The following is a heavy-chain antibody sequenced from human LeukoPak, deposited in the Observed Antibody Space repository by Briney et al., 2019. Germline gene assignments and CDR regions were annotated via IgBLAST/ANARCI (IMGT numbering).Heavy chain of an antibody. CDR1: GYTFTSYW. J-gene: IGHJ4*02. Sequence: PGESLKNSCKGSGYTFTSYWIAWVRPMPGEGLEWMGIIYPGGSDTKYSPSFQGQVTISADKSISTAYLQWSSLQASDTAMYYCARRSGWDFHYWGQGTLVTVSS. CDR2: IYPGGSDT. CDR3: ARRSGWDFHY. V-gene: IGHV5-51*01. D-gene: IGHD1-26*01.